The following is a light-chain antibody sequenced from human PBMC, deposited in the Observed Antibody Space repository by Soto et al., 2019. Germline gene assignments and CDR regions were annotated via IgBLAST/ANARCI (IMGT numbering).Light chain of an antibody. V-gene: IGLV1-44*01. Sequence: QSVLTQPPSASGIPGQRVTISCSGSSSNIGSKTVNWYQQLPGTAPKVVIYSSNQRPSGVPDRFSGSKSGTSGSLAISGLQSEDGADYYCAAWDDTLNGWVFGGGTKLTVL. CDR2: SSN. J-gene: IGLJ3*02. CDR3: AAWDDTLNGWV. CDR1: SSNIGSKT.